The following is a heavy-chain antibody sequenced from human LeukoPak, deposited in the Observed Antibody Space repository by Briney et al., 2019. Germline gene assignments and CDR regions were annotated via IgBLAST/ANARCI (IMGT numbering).Heavy chain of an antibody. V-gene: IGHV1-46*01. CDR3: ARTSYSSSWIDYCYYMDV. CDR2: INPSGGST. CDR1: GYTFTSYY. D-gene: IGHD6-13*01. J-gene: IGHJ6*03. Sequence: ASVKVSCKASGYTFTSYYMHWVRQAPGQGLEWMGIINPSGGSTSYAQKFQGRVTMTRDTSTSTVYMELRSLRSDDTAVYYCARTSYSSSWIDYCYYMDVWGKGTTVTVSS.